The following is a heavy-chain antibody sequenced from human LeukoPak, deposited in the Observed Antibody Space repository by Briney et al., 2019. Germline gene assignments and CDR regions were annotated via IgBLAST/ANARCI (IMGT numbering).Heavy chain of an antibody. CDR2: ISSNGGST. J-gene: IGHJ3*02. CDR3: VKGSPYARPRGAFDI. D-gene: IGHD2-2*01. Sequence: GGSLRLSCSASGFTFSSYAMHWVRQAPGKGLEYGSAISSNGGSTYYADSVKGRFTISRENSKNTLYLQMSSLRAEDTAVYYCVKGSPYARPRGAFDIWGQGTMVTVSS. CDR1: GFTFSSYA. V-gene: IGHV3-64D*06.